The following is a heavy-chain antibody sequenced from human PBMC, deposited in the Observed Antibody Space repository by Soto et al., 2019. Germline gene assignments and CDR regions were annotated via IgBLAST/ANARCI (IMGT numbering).Heavy chain of an antibody. Sequence: GGSLRLSCAASGFTFSSYGMHWVRQAPGKGLEWVAVISYDGSNKYYADSVKGRFTISRDNSKNTLYLQMNSLRAEDTAVYYCAKDRRRWGAGTKVNYYGMDVWGQGTTVTVSS. CDR1: GFTFSSYG. CDR2: ISYDGSNK. V-gene: IGHV3-30*18. CDR3: AKDRRRWGAGTKVNYYGMDV. J-gene: IGHJ6*02. D-gene: IGHD6-19*01.